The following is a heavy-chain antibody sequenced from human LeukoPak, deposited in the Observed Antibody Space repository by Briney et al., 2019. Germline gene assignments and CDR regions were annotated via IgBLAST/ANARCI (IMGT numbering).Heavy chain of an antibody. V-gene: IGHV4-38-2*01. CDR1: VYSISSGYY. CDR3: ARLTSSTSSPRYYYYYYYYMDV. D-gene: IGHD2-2*01. CDR2: IYHSGST. J-gene: IGHJ6*03. Sequence: SETLSLTCAVSVYSISSGYYWGWIRQPPGKGLEWIGSIYHSGSTYYNPSLKSRVTISVDTSKNQFSLKLSSVTAADTAVYYCARLTSSTSSPRYYYYYYYYMDVWGKGTTVTVS.